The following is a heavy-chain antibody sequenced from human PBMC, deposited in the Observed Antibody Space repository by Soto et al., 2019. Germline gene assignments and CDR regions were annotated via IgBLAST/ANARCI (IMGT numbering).Heavy chain of an antibody. CDR1: GFTFSGRG. D-gene: IGHD5-12*01. CDR2: ISPVSTSK. V-gene: IGHV3-48*01. J-gene: IGHJ4*02. Sequence: PGGSLRLSCAASGFTFSGRGMIWVRQAPGKGLEWLSYISPVSTSKYYADSAKGRFSISRDNARASLYLQMNSLRGDDTAVYYCATVDGPTVATMFFDYWGQGILVTVSS. CDR3: ATVDGPTVATMFFDY.